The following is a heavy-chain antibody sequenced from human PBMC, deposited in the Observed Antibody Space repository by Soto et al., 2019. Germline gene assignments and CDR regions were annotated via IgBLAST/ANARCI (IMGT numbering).Heavy chain of an antibody. CDR2: IWYAGSNK. Sequence: GSLRLSCAASGFTFSSYGMHWVRQAPGKRLEWVAVIWYAGSNKYYADSVKGRFTISRDNSKNTLYLQMNSLRAEDTAVYYCARDIAHYYMDVWGKGTTLTVSS. V-gene: IGHV3-33*01. J-gene: IGHJ6*03. CDR3: ARDIAHYYMDV. D-gene: IGHD3-16*02. CDR1: GFTFSSYG.